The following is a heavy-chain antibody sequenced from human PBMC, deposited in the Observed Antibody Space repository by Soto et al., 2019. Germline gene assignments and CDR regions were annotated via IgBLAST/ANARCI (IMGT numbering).Heavy chain of an antibody. D-gene: IGHD2-2*01. J-gene: IGHJ6*02. CDR1: GYTFTGYY. Sequence: ASVKVSCKASGYTFTGYYMHWVRQAPGQGLEWMGWINPNSGGTNYAQKFQGRATMTRDTSISTAYMELSRLRSGDTAVYYCARDLGYCSSTSCYFYYYGMDVWGQGTTVTVSS. CDR3: ARDLGYCSSTSCYFYYYGMDV. V-gene: IGHV1-2*02. CDR2: INPNSGGT.